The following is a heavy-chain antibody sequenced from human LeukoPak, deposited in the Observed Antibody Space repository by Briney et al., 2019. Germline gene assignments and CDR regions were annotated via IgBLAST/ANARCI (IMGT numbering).Heavy chain of an antibody. CDR1: GFTFSNYG. D-gene: IGHD6-19*01. CDR2: ISYEGSNK. J-gene: IGHJ4*02. Sequence: GGSLRLSCAASGFTFSNYGIHWVRQAPGKGLEWVALISYEGSNKYYADSVKGRFTISRDNSKNTAYLQLNSLRAEDTALYYCAKELGSGWYSCDYWGQGTLVTVSS. V-gene: IGHV3-30*18. CDR3: AKELGSGWYSCDY.